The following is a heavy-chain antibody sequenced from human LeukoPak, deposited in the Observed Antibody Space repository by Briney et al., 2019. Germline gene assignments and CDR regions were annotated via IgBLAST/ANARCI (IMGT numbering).Heavy chain of an antibody. Sequence: PGTLSLTCAVSGGSISSSNWWSWVRQPPGKGLEWIGEIYHSGSTNYNPSLKSRVTISVDTSKNQFSLKLSSVTAADTAVYYCARGKHVDTAMKVVMWKKKYYYMDVWGKGTTVTVSS. CDR3: ARGKHVDTAMKVVMWKKKYYYMDV. J-gene: IGHJ6*03. CDR1: GGSISSSNW. V-gene: IGHV4-4*03. D-gene: IGHD5-18*01. CDR2: IYHSGST.